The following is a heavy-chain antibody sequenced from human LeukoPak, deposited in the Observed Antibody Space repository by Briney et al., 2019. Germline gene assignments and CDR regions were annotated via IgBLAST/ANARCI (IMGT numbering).Heavy chain of an antibody. D-gene: IGHD5-12*01. Sequence: PGGSLRLSCAASGFTFSDHWMAWVRQAPGKGLVWVSRINHNGVSEAYADSVKGRFTISRDNAKNTLYLQMNSLGAEDTAVYYCARVPGYSGYFYGMDVWGQGTTVTVSS. CDR1: GFTFSDHW. CDR3: ARVPGYSGYFYGMDV. V-gene: IGHV3-74*01. CDR2: INHNGVSE. J-gene: IGHJ6*02.